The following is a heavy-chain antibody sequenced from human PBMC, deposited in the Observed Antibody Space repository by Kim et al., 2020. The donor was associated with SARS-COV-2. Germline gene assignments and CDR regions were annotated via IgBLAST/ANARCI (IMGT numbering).Heavy chain of an antibody. CDR2: INYSWST. CDR1: GGSISSYY. CDR3: AAYLTGYYKLDY. Sequence: SETLSLTCTVSGGSISSYYWSWIRQPPGKGLEWVGIINYSWSTNYNPSPKSQVTISIYTSTNQFSLKLSSVTAADTAVYYCAAYLTGYYKLDYWGQGTLVTVSS. D-gene: IGHD3-9*01. J-gene: IGHJ4*02. V-gene: IGHV4-59*01.